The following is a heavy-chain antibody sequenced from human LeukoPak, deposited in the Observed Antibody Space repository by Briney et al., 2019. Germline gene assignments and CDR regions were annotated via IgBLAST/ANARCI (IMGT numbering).Heavy chain of an antibody. CDR2: IIPILGIA. Sequence: GASVKVSCKASGGTFSSYAISWVRQAPGQGLEWMGRIIPILGIANYAQKFQGRVTITADKSTSTAYMELRSLRSDDTAVYYCARDRIAAALDYWGQGTLVTVSS. V-gene: IGHV1-69*04. J-gene: IGHJ4*02. CDR3: ARDRIAAALDY. D-gene: IGHD6-13*01. CDR1: GGTFSSYA.